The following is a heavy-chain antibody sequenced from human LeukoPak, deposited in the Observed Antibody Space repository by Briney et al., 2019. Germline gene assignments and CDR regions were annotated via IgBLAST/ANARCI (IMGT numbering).Heavy chain of an antibody. CDR1: GGTFSSYA. V-gene: IGHV1-69*05. D-gene: IGHD2-2*01. Sequence: SVKVSCKASGGTFSSYAISWVRQAPGQGLEWMGGIIPTFGTANYAQKFQGRVTITTDESTSTAYMELSSLRSEDTAVYYCARTPVVPAAGYYYYYYMDVWGKGTTVTVSS. J-gene: IGHJ6*03. CDR2: IIPTFGTA. CDR3: ARTPVVPAAGYYYYYYMDV.